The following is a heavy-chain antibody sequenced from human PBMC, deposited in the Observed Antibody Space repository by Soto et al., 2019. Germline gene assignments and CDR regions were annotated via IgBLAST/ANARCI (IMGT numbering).Heavy chain of an antibody. Sequence: SVQVSWEALGGTCRSYAISWVREAPGQWLECLGGIVLICGTANYARKCQGRVTIPADESTSTAYRELGSLRSEETAVYYRARGALSVVVPAAIDYYDGMDVWGQGTTVTV. J-gene: IGHJ6*02. CDR1: GGTCRSYA. V-gene: IGHV1-69*13. CDR3: ARGALSVVVPAAIDYYDGMDV. D-gene: IGHD2-2*02. CDR2: IVLICGTA.